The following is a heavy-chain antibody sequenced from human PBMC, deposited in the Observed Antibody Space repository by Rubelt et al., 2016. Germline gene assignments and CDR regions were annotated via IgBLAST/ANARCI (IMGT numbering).Heavy chain of an antibody. CDR1: GGSFSGYY. CDR2: INHSGST. CDR3: ARVAYDSSGFDY. Sequence: QVQLQQWGAGLLKPSETLSLTCAVYGGSFSGYYWSWIRQPPGKGLEWIGEINHSGSTNYNPSRKSRVTISVETSKNQFSLKLSSVTAADTAVYYCARVAYDSSGFDYWGQGTLVTVSS. D-gene: IGHD3-22*01. V-gene: IGHV4-34*01. J-gene: IGHJ4*02.